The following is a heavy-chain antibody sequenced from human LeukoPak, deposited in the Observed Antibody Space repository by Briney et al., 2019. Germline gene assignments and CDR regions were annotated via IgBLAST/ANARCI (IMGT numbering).Heavy chain of an antibody. V-gene: IGHV4-39*06. D-gene: IGHD1-7*01. CDR3: AKKQTGTMYDV. CDR1: GGSISSSSYY. CDR2: FSAGGSA. J-gene: IGHJ4*02. Sequence: SETLSLTCIVPGGSISSSSYYWAWIRQSPGKGLEWIGTFSAGGSAYYNPSLTSRVSISKDTSENQFPLRLSSVTAADTAVYYCAKKQTGTMYDVWGQGTQVTVSS.